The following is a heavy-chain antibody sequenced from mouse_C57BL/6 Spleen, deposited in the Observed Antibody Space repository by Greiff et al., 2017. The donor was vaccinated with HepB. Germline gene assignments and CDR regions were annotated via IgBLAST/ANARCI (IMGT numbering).Heavy chain of an antibody. Sequence: VQLQQSGPELVKPGASVKISCKASGYTFTDYYMNWVKQSHGKSLEWIGDINPNNGGTSYNQKFKGKATLTVDKSSSTAYMELRSLTSEDSAVYYCARRAPQLTWFAYWGQGTLVTVSA. CDR3: ARRAPQLTWFAY. D-gene: IGHD3-1*01. J-gene: IGHJ3*01. CDR2: INPNNGGT. V-gene: IGHV1-26*01. CDR1: GYTFTDYY.